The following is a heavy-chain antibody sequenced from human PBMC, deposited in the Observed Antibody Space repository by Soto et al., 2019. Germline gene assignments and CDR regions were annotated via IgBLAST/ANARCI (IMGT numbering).Heavy chain of an antibody. CDR3: ARDKGGAYNYGSFGY. V-gene: IGHV4-4*02. CDR1: GGSLSSSNW. J-gene: IGHJ4*02. D-gene: IGHD5-18*01. CDR2: IYHSGST. Sequence: SETLSLPCVVSGGSLSSSNWWGWVRPPPGKGLEWIGEIYHSGSTNYNPSLKSRVTISVDKSKNQFSLNLRSVTAADTAVYYCARDKGGAYNYGSFGYWGQGTLVTVSS.